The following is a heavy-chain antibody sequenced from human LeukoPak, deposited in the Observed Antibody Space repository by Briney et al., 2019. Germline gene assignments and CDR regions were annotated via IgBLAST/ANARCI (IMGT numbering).Heavy chain of an antibody. CDR2: IYYSGST. Sequence: SETLSLTCTVSGGSISSYYWSWIRQPPGKGLEWIGYIYYSGSTNYNPSLKSRVTISVDTSKNQFSLKLSSVTAADTAVYYCARDQPRRGPGNHDFWGQGTLVTVSS. J-gene: IGHJ4*02. CDR1: GGSISSYY. CDR3: ARDQPRRGPGNHDF. D-gene: IGHD1-26*01. V-gene: IGHV4-59*12.